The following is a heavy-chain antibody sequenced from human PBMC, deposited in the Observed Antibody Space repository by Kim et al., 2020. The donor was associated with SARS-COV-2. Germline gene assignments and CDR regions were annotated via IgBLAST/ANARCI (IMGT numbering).Heavy chain of an antibody. J-gene: IGHJ5*02. CDR1: GYTFTSYD. D-gene: IGHD2-15*01. Sequence: ASVKVSCMASGYTFTSYDINWVRQATGQGLEWMGWMNPNSGNTGYAQKFQGRVTMTRNTSISTAYMELSSLRSEDTAVYYCARWVPYCSGGSCYSDQPWFDPWGQGTLVTVSS. V-gene: IGHV1-8*01. CDR3: ARWVPYCSGGSCYSDQPWFDP. CDR2: MNPNSGNT.